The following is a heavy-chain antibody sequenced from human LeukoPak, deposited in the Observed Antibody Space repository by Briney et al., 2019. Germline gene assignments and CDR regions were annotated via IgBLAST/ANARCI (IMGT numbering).Heavy chain of an antibody. CDR3: ARIAAAGTIDY. D-gene: IGHD6-13*01. J-gene: IGHJ4*02. CDR1: GGSISSYY. V-gene: IGHV4-59*01. Sequence: PSETLSLTCNVSGGSISSYYWSWLRQPPGKGLEWIGYIYYSGSTNYNPSLKSRVTISVDTSKNQFSLKLSSVTAADTAVYYCARIAAAGTIDYWGQGTLVTVSS. CDR2: IYYSGST.